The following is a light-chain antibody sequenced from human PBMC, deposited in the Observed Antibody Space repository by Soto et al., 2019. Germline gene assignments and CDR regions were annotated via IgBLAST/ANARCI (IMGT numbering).Light chain of an antibody. CDR1: QSVDHY. J-gene: IGKJ4*01. CDR2: DAS. Sequence: EVVLTQSPVTLSLSPGERATLSCRASQSVDHYLAWYQQKPGQAPRLLIYDASNRATGVPARFSGSGSGTDFTLTISSLEPEDFAVYYCQQRKIWPPLTFGGGTKVEIK. CDR3: QQRKIWPPLT. V-gene: IGKV3-11*01.